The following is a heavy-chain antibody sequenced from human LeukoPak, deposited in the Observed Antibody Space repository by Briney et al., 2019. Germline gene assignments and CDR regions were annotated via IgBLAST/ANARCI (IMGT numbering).Heavy chain of an antibody. CDR3: ARGAPNCSGGSCYYNWFDP. Sequence: GASLQISCKGSGSIFTSYWIGWVRQLPGKGLEWMGIIYPGDSDTRYSPSFQGQVTISADKSISTAYLQWSSLKASDTAMYYCARGAPNCSGGSCYYNWFDPWGQGTLVTVSS. V-gene: IGHV5-51*01. CDR1: GSIFTSYW. CDR2: IYPGDSDT. J-gene: IGHJ5*02. D-gene: IGHD2-15*01.